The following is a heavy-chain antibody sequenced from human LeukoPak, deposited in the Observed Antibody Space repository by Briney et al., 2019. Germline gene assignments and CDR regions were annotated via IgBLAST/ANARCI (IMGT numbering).Heavy chain of an antibody. CDR1: GFTFSSYW. D-gene: IGHD6-19*01. CDR3: ARDCRWLVRRDAFDI. V-gene: IGHV3-7*01. Sequence: GGSLRLSRAASGFTFSSYWMSWVRQAPGKGLEWVANIKQDGSEKYYVDSVKGRFTISRDNAKNSLYLQMNSLRAEDTAVYYCARDCRWLVRRDAFDIWGQGTMVTVSS. CDR2: IKQDGSEK. J-gene: IGHJ3*02.